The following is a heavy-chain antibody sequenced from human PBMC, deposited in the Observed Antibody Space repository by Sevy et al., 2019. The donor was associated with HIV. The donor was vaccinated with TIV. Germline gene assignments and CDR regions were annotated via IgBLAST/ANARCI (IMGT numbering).Heavy chain of an antibody. CDR3: ARDRGKSLYYFDY. V-gene: IGHV4-30-4*01. CDR1: GDSVNSGDNY. Sequence: SETLSLTCNVSGDSVNSGDNYWNWIRQPPGKGLEWIVYIHYRGNTYYNPSLRSRISISLDTSKNQFSLKVTSVTAADTAVYFCARDRGKSLYYFDYWGQGTLVTVSS. J-gene: IGHJ4*02. CDR2: IHYRGNT.